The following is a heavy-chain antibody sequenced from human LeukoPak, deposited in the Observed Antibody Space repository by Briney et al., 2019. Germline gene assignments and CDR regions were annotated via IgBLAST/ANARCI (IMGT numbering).Heavy chain of an antibody. CDR2: ISGSGGDT. V-gene: IGHV3-23*01. Sequence: GGSLRLSCAASGFTFSSYAMSWVRQAPGKGLEWVSAISGSGGDTYYADSVKGRFTISRDNSKTMLYLQMRSLRAEDMAVYYCAKEGAYYDFWGGSGWDYGGQGTLVTVS. D-gene: IGHD3-3*01. CDR3: AKEGAYYDFWGGSGWDY. CDR1: GFTFSSYA. J-gene: IGHJ4*02.